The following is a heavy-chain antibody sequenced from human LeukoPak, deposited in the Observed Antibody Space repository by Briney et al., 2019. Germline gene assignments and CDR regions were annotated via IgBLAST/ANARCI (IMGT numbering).Heavy chain of an antibody. J-gene: IGHJ5*02. CDR1: GGSISSHY. D-gene: IGHD5-24*01. Sequence: SETLSLTCTVSGGSISSHYRSWIRQPPGKGLGWIGYIYYSGSTNYNPSLKSRVTISVDTSKNQFSLKLSSVTAADTDVYYCARALRDGYNPWFDPWGQGTLVTVSS. CDR3: ARALRDGYNPWFDP. V-gene: IGHV4-59*11. CDR2: IYYSGST.